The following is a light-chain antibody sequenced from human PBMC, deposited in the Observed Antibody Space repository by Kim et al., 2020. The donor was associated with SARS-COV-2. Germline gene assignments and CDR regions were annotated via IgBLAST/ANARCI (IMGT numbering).Light chain of an antibody. CDR3: CSYAGSSTWV. CDR1: SSDVGTYNL. V-gene: IGLV2-23*02. Sequence: SALTQPASVSGSPGQSITISCSGTSSDVGTYNLVSWYQQPPGKAPKLIIYEVTQRPSGISNRFSGSKSGNEASLTISGLQAEDETDYYCCSYAGSSTWVFGGGTQLTVL. CDR2: EVT. J-gene: IGLJ3*02.